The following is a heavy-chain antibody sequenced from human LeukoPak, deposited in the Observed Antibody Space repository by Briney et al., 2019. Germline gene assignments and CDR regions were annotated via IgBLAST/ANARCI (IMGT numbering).Heavy chain of an antibody. CDR3: ARRGDGGRSFDY. Sequence: GGSLRLSCAASGFTVSSSYMNWVRQAPGKGLEWVSLIYGGGSTCYADSVKGRFTIPRDNSKNTLYLQMNSLRAEDTAVYYCARRGDGGRSFDYWGQGTLVTVSS. D-gene: IGHD4-23*01. V-gene: IGHV3-53*01. CDR1: GFTVSSSY. J-gene: IGHJ4*02. CDR2: IYGGGST.